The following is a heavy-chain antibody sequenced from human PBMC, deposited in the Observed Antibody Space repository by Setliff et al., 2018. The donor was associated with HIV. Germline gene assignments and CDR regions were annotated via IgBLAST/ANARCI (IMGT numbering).Heavy chain of an antibody. CDR3: ALGYYYGSGSSGVFDI. J-gene: IGHJ3*02. CDR2: MYPGDSDH. Sequence: LGESLKISCKGTGYSFNTYWIGWVRQMPGKGLEWMGIMYPGDSDHRYSPSFQGQVTISADKSIRTAYLQWSSLKASDTAMYYCALGYYYGSGSSGVFDIWGQGTMVTV. D-gene: IGHD3-10*01. CDR1: GYSFNTYW. V-gene: IGHV5-51*01.